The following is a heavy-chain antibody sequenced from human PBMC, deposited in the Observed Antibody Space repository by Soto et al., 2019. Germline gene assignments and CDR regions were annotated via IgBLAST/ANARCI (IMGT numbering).Heavy chain of an antibody. CDR1: GGSISSSSYY. CDR3: ARRTVSPFFDY. V-gene: IGHV4-39*01. CDR2: IYYSGST. Sequence: QLQLQESGPGLVKPSETLSLTCTVSGGSISSSSYYWGWIRQPPGKGLEWIGSIYYSGSTYYTPSLKSRVTISVDTSKNQFSLKLSSVTAADTAVYYCARRTVSPFFDYWGQGTLVTVSS. D-gene: IGHD3-22*01. J-gene: IGHJ4*02.